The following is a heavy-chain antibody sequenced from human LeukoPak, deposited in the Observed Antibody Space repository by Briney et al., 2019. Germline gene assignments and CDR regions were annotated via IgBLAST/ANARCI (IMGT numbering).Heavy chain of an antibody. CDR2: INSDGSST. CDR3: ARDLVDTAMVLPFDY. D-gene: IGHD5-18*01. V-gene: IGHV3-74*01. J-gene: IGHJ4*02. CDR1: GFTFSSYW. Sequence: PGGSLRLSCAASGFTFSSYWMHWVRQAPGKGLVWVSRINSDGSSTSYADSVKGRFTISRDNAKNTLYLQMNSLRAEDTAVYYCARDLVDTAMVLPFDYWGQGTLVTVSS.